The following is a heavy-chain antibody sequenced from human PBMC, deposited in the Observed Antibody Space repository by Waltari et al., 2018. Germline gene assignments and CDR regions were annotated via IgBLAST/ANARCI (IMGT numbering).Heavy chain of an antibody. CDR2: YYSGST. CDR3: ATYSSTWDYFQH. V-gene: IGHV4-59*13. Sequence: QVPLQESGPGLVKPSETLSLTCTVSTGSISSYYWTGIRQPPGKGLEWIGYYSGSTNYNPSLKSRVTISIDTSRNQFSLRLSSVTAADTAVYYCATYSSTWDYFQHWGQGTLVTVSS. D-gene: IGHD6-13*01. CDR1: TGSISSYY. J-gene: IGHJ1*01.